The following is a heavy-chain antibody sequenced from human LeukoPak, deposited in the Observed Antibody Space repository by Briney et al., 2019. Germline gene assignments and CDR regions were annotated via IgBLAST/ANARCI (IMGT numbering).Heavy chain of an antibody. CDR2: FDPEDGET. V-gene: IGHV1-24*01. J-gene: IGHJ4*02. D-gene: IGHD2-2*02. CDR1: GYTLTELS. Sequence: ASVKVSCKVSGYTLTELSMHRVRQAPGKGLEWMGGFDPEDGETIYAQKFQGRVTMTEDTSTDTAYMELSSLRSEDTAVYYCATVNCSSTSCYNDYWGQGTLVTVSS. CDR3: ATVNCSSTSCYNDY.